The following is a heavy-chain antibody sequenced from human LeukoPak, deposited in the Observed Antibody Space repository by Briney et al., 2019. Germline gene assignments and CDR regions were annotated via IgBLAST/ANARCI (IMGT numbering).Heavy chain of an antibody. CDR2: INHSGST. J-gene: IGHJ4*02. CDR3: ARVGYGDYIERDY. Sequence: SETLSLTCAVYGGSFSGYYWSWIRQPPGKGLEWIGEINHSGSTNYNPSLKSRVTISVDTSKNQFSLKLSSVTAADTAVYYCARVGYGDYIERDYWGQGALVAVSS. CDR1: GGSFSGYY. D-gene: IGHD4-17*01. V-gene: IGHV4-34*01.